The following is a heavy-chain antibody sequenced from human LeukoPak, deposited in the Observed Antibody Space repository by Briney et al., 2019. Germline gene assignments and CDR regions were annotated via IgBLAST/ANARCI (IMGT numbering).Heavy chain of an antibody. CDR3: ARMRRYYDILTGYYPGPRDYYYYMDV. CDR1: GYTFTSYG. J-gene: IGHJ6*03. D-gene: IGHD3-9*01. Sequence: GASVKVSCKASGYTFTSYGISWVRQAPGQGLEWMGWISAYNGNTNYAQKLQGRVTMTTDTSTSTAYMELRSLRSDDTAVYYCARMRRYYDILTGYYPGPRDYYYYMDVWGKGTTVTVSS. CDR2: ISAYNGNT. V-gene: IGHV1-18*01.